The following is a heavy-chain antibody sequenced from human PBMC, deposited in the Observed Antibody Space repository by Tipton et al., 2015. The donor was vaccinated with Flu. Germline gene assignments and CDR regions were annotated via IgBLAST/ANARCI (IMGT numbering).Heavy chain of an antibody. D-gene: IGHD1-26*01. CDR3: ARMAAGAISSLSGYYFDY. Sequence: SLRLSCAASGFTFSSYGMHWVRQAPGKGLEWVAVIWYDGSNKYYADSVKGRFTISRDNSKNTLYLQMNSLRAEDTAVYYCARMAAGAISSLSGYYFDYWGQGTLVTVSS. J-gene: IGHJ4*02. CDR1: GFTFSSYG. V-gene: IGHV3-33*01. CDR2: IWYDGSNK.